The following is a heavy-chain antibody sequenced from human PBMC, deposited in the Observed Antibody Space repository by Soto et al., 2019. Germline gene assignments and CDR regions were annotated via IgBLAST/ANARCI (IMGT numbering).Heavy chain of an antibody. J-gene: IGHJ6*02. Sequence: QVQLVQSGAEVKKPGSSVKVSCKASGGTFSSYAISWVRQAPGQGLEWMGGIIPIFGTANYAQKFQGRVTITADESTSTAYSELSSLRSEDTAVYYCAVNLYCSSTSCYAYYYYGMDVWGQGTTVTVSS. CDR3: AVNLYCSSTSCYAYYYYGMDV. V-gene: IGHV1-69*01. CDR1: GGTFSSYA. CDR2: IIPIFGTA. D-gene: IGHD2-2*01.